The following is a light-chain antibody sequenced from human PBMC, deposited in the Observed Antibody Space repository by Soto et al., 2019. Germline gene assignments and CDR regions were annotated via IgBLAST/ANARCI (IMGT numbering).Light chain of an antibody. CDR1: QSISNW. Sequence: DSQMTQSPSTLSASVGDRVTITCRASQSISNWLAWYQQKPGKAPKLLSYRASSLESGVPSRFSGSGSGTEFTLTISSLQPDDFATYFCQQYNTYSTFGQGTKVDIK. J-gene: IGKJ1*01. V-gene: IGKV1-5*03. CDR2: RAS. CDR3: QQYNTYST.